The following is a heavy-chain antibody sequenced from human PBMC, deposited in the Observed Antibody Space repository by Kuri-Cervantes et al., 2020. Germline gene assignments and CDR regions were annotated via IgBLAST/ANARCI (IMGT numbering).Heavy chain of an antibody. J-gene: IGHJ4*02. Sequence: SETLSLTCAVYGGSFSGYYWSWIRQPPGKGLEWIGEINHSGSTNYNPSLKSRVTISVDTSKNQFSLKLSSATAADTAVYYCASGYYDIFTGYSDYWGQGTLVTVSS. CDR2: INHSGST. CDR3: ASGYYDIFTGYSDY. D-gene: IGHD3-9*01. V-gene: IGHV4-34*01. CDR1: GGSFSGYY.